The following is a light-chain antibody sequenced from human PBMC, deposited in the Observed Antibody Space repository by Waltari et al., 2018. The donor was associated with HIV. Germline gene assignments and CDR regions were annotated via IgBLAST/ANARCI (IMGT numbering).Light chain of an antibody. V-gene: IGLV2-14*01. CDR3: TSYVSSSTPV. CDR2: EVS. Sequence: QSALTQPASVSGSPGQSITISCDVTDYEYVSWYQHHPGKAPKVIIYEVSNRPSGLSNRFSGSKSGNTATLTISGLQPEDEAVYFCTSYVSSSTPVFGRGTKVTVL. CDR1: DVTDYEY. J-gene: IGLJ3*02.